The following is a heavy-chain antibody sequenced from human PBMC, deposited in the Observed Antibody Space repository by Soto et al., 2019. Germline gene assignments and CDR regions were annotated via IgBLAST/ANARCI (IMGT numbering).Heavy chain of an antibody. V-gene: IGHV4-59*01. CDR1: GGSISSYY. J-gene: IGHJ6*03. CDR2: IYYSGST. Sequence: SETLSLTCTVSGGSISSYYWSWIRQPPGKGLEWIGYIYYSGSTNYNPSLKSRVTISVDTSKNQFSLKLSSVTAADTAVYYCARDYSRGSGSYYWPGYYYYYMDVWGKGTTVTVSS. D-gene: IGHD3-10*01. CDR3: ARDYSRGSGSYYWPGYYYYYMDV.